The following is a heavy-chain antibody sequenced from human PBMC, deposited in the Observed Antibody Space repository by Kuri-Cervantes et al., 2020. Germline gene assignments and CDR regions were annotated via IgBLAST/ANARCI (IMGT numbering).Heavy chain of an antibody. J-gene: IGHJ6*03. D-gene: IGHD4-11*01. CDR3: ARDRDRTTGYYYYMDV. CDR1: GYTFSNYG. CDR2: IIPIFGTA. Sequence: SVKVSCKTSGYTFSNYGISWVRQAPGQGLEWMGGIIPIFGTANYAQKFQGRVTITTDESTSTAYMELSSLRSEDTAVYYCARDRDRTTGYYYYMDVWGKGTTVTDSS. V-gene: IGHV1-69*05.